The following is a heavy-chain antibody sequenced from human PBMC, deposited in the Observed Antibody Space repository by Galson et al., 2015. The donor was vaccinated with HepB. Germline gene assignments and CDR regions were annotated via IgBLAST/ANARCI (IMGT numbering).Heavy chain of an antibody. J-gene: IGHJ4*02. CDR1: GFTFSSYA. Sequence: SLRLSCAASGFTFSSYAMSWVRQAPGKGLEWVSVIYSGGSTYYADSVKGRFTISRDNSKNTLYLQMNSLRAEDTAVYYCARDPGIAVAGTTDYWGQGTLVTVSS. CDR2: IYSGGST. V-gene: IGHV3-66*01. CDR3: ARDPGIAVAGTTDY. D-gene: IGHD6-19*01.